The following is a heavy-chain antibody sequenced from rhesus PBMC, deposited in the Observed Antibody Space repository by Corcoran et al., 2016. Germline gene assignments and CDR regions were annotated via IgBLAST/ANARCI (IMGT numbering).Heavy chain of an antibody. D-gene: IGHD6-31*01. CDR2: ISSSGSNT. V-gene: IGHV4-169*02. J-gene: IGHJ4*01. Sequence: QLQLQESGPGLVKPSETLSVTCAVSGGSISSSYWSWIRQAPGKGLEWFVYISSSGSNTNYNPSLKSRFILSVDTSKNQLSLRLSSVTAADTAVYFCTSDPRGSGWFDYWGQGVLVTVSS. CDR1: GGSISSSY. CDR3: TSDPRGSGWFDY.